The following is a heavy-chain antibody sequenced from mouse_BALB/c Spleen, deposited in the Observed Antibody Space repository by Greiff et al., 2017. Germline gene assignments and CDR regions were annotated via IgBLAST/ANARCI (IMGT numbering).Heavy chain of an antibody. CDR3: ARAGYYEASAMDY. D-gene: IGHD2-3*01. V-gene: IGHV1-9*01. J-gene: IGHJ4*01. Sequence: VQLQQSGAELMKPGASVKISCKATGYTFSSYWIEWVKQRPGHGLEWIGEILPGSGSTNYNEKFKDKATLTADKSSSTAYMQLSSLTSEDSAVYYCARAGYYEASAMDYWGQGTSVTVSS. CDR2: ILPGSGST. CDR1: GYTFSSYW.